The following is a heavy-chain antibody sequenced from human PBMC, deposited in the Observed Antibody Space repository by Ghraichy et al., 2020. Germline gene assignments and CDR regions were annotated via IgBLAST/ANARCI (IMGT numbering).Heavy chain of an antibody. J-gene: IGHJ4*02. Sequence: SGPTLVKPTQTLTLTCTFSGFSLSTSGVGVGWIRQPPGKALEWLALIYWNDDKRYSPSLKSRLTITKDTSKNQVVLTMTNMDPVDTATYYCAHRAYYYDSSGFDYWGQGTLVTVSS. D-gene: IGHD3-22*01. CDR3: AHRAYYYDSSGFDY. V-gene: IGHV2-5*01. CDR2: IYWNDDK. CDR1: GFSLSTSGVG.